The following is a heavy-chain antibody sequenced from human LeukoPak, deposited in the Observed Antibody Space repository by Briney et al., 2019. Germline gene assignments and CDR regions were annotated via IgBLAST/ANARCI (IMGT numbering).Heavy chain of an antibody. D-gene: IGHD3-22*01. V-gene: IGHV3-21*01. Sequence: KAGGSLRLSCAASGFTFSSYSMNWVRQAPGEGLEWVSSISSSSSYIYYADSVKGRFTISRDNAKNSLYLQMNSLRAEDTAVYYCARDTRQYYYDSSNDYWGQGTLVTVSS. CDR2: ISSSSSYI. J-gene: IGHJ4*02. CDR1: GFTFSSYS. CDR3: ARDTRQYYYDSSNDY.